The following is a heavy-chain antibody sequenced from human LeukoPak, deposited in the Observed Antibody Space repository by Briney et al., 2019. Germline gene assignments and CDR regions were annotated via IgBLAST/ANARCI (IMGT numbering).Heavy chain of an antibody. CDR1: GYTFTSYG. Sequence: GASVKVSCKASGYTFTSYGISWVRQAPGQGLEWMGWISAYNGNTNYAQKLQGRVTMTTDTSTSTAYMELRSLRSDDTAVYYCARDHHYDSSGYADYWGQGTLVTVSS. CDR2: ISAYNGNT. J-gene: IGHJ4*02. CDR3: ARDHHYDSSGYADY. D-gene: IGHD3-22*01. V-gene: IGHV1-18*01.